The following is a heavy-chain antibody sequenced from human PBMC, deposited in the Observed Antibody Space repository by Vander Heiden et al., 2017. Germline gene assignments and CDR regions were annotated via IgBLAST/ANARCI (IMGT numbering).Heavy chain of an antibody. Sequence: EVQLVQSGGGLVQSGRSLRLPCVWSGFSHEDLAMHWVRQDPGEGLEWVSGINWNSANIGYAASVSGRFTVSRDNAKKSLYLQMNSLRVEDTAFYYCTKDIRPGGADVWGQGTTVIVSS. CDR2: INWNSANI. CDR1: GFSHEDLA. D-gene: IGHD1-26*01. CDR3: TKDIRPGGADV. V-gene: IGHV3-9*01. J-gene: IGHJ6*02.